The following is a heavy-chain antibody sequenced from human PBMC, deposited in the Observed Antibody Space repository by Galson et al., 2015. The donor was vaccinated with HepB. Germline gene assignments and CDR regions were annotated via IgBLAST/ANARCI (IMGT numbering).Heavy chain of an antibody. CDR2: ISSTTSTI. J-gene: IGHJ4*02. CDR3: ARMAVMRGIFDY. Sequence: SLRLSCAASGFTFSSYSMSWVRQAPGKGLEWVSYISSTTSTIYYADSVKGRFTISRDNAKNSLYLHMNSLRAEDTAVYYCARMAVMRGIFDYWGQGTLATVSS. CDR1: GFTFSSYS. D-gene: IGHD3-16*01. V-gene: IGHV3-48*01.